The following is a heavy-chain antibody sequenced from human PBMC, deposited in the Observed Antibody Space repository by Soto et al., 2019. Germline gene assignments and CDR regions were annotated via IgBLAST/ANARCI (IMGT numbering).Heavy chain of an antibody. CDR3: ARARPGTYGMDV. J-gene: IGHJ6*02. CDR2: IYRSGST. CDR1: GGSISSGGYS. D-gene: IGHD1-26*01. V-gene: IGHV4-30-2*01. Sequence: PSETLSLTCAVSGGSISSGGYSWSWIRQPPGKGLEWIGYIYRSGSTYYNPSLKSRVTISVDRSKNQFSLKLSSVTAADTAVYYCARARPGTYGMDVWGQGTTVTVSS.